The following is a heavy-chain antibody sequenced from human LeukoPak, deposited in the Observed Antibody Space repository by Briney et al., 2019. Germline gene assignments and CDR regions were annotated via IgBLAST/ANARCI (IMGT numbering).Heavy chain of an antibody. CDR1: GGSISGYY. V-gene: IGHV4-59*01. J-gene: IGHJ6*04. D-gene: IGHD3-10*01. Sequence: SETLSLTCAVSGGSISGYYWSWIRRPPGKGLEWIGYIYYSGSTNYNPSLKSRVTISVDTSKNQFSLKLSSVTAADTAVYYCARDQIYGSGSHRYYYGMGVWGKGTTVNVSS. CDR2: IYYSGST. CDR3: ARDQIYGSGSHRYYYGMGV.